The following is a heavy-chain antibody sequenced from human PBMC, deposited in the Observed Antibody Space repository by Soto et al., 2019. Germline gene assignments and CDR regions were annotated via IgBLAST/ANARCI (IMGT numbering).Heavy chain of an antibody. Sequence: QVPLVQSGAEVKKPGASVKVSCKASGYTFTSYGISWVRQAPGQGLEWMGWISAYNGNTNYAQKLQGRVTMTTDTSTSTAYMELRSLRSDDTAVYYCARDRTYYDYVWGSFLDAFDIWGQGTMVTVSS. D-gene: IGHD3-16*01. CDR1: GYTFTSYG. V-gene: IGHV1-18*01. CDR3: ARDRTYYDYVWGSFLDAFDI. CDR2: ISAYNGNT. J-gene: IGHJ3*02.